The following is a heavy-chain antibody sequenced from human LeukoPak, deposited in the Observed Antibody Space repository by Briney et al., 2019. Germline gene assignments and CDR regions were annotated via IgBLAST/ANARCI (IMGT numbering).Heavy chain of an antibody. J-gene: IGHJ4*02. CDR2: IYYSGST. CDR1: GGSISSSSYY. D-gene: IGHD5-24*01. V-gene: IGHV4-39*02. CDR3: ATDSVEMATIIVGHYFDY. Sequence: PSETLSLTCTVSGGSISSSSYYWGWIRQPPGKGLEWIGSIYYSGSTYYNPSLKSRVTISVDTSKNQFSLKLSSVTAADTAVYYCATDSVEMATIIVGHYFDYWGQGTLVTVSS.